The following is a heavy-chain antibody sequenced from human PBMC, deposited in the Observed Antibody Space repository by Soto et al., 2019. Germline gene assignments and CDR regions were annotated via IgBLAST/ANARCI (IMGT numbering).Heavy chain of an antibody. J-gene: IGHJ6*04. CDR1: GFTFSSYA. CDR2: ISGSGGST. D-gene: IGHD2-2*01. CDR3: AKDHGDIVVVPAAGGV. Sequence: GGSLRLSCAAPGFTFSSYAISWVRPAPGMWLEWVSAISGSGGSTYYADSVKGRFTISRDNSKNTLYLQMNSLRAEDTAVYYCAKDHGDIVVVPAAGGVWGKGTTVTVSS. V-gene: IGHV3-23*01.